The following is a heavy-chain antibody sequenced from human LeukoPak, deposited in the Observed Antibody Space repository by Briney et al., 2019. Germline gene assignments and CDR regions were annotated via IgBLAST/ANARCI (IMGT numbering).Heavy chain of an antibody. CDR1: GFSLSTSGMC. CDR3: ARSITMVRGVSNWFDP. CDR2: IDWDDDK. Sequence: RESGPALEKPTQTLTLTCTFSGFSLSTSGMCVSWIRQPPGKALEWLALIDWDDDKYYSTSLKTRLTISKDTSKNQVVLTMTNMHPVDTATYYCARSITMVRGVSNWFDPWGQGTLVTVSS. D-gene: IGHD3-10*01. J-gene: IGHJ5*02. V-gene: IGHV2-70*01.